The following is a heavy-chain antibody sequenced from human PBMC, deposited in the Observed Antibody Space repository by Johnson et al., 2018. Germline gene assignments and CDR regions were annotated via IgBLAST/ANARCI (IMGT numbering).Heavy chain of an antibody. V-gene: IGHV1-58*01. CDR2: IVVGSGNT. CDR3: AAQGPMVRGVIPHYYYYGMDV. J-gene: IGHJ6*04. CDR1: GFTFTSSA. Sequence: QLVESGPEVKKXGTSVKVXCKASGFTFTSSAVQWVRQARGQRLECIGWIVVGSGNTNYDHKFQERVTIPRDMSTSPAYMELSSLRSEDTAVYYCAAQGPMVRGVIPHYYYYGMDVWGKGTTVTVSS. D-gene: IGHD3-10*01.